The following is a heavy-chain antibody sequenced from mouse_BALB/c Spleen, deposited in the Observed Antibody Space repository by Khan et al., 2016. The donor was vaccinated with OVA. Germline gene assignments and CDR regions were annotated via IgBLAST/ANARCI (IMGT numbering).Heavy chain of an antibody. CDR1: GFTFSSST. CDR2: ISNGGSNA. J-gene: IGHJ4*01. CDR3: ARPSTTKYDYIMDH. V-gene: IGHV5-12-2*01. D-gene: IGHD1-1*01. Sequence: EVEPVVSGGDLVQTGGSLILSCAASGFTFSSSTLSLVRQTPQKRLEWVAFISNGGSNAYYPDTVTGRFNISRDNAKNTLYLKMSSLKSEDTAMYYCARPSTTKYDYIMDHWGQGTSVTVSS.